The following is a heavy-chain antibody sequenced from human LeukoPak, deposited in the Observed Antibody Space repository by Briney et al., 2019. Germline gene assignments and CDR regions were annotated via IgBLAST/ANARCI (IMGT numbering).Heavy chain of an antibody. CDR2: IHPNSGAT. Sequence: GASVKVSCKASGYTFTGYYIHWVRQAPGQGFEWMGWIHPNSGATGYAQNFQGRVTMTRDTSISTAYMDLSRLRSDDTAVYYCARNIAAVCGLEVWGQGTPGTVSS. D-gene: IGHD6-6*01. CDR3: ARNIAAVCGLEV. J-gene: IGHJ6*02. V-gene: IGHV1-2*02. CDR1: GYTFTGYY.